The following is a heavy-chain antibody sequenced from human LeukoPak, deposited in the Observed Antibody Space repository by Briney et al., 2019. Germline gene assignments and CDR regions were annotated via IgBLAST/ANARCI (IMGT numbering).Heavy chain of an antibody. Sequence: PGGSRRLSCVVSGFTFTSYSMNWVRQAPGKGREWVSSIRSSSSTIYYSDSVKGRFTISRDNARNSLYLQMNGLWAEDTAVYYCVRGEPIDMVVLWYYGMEVWGEGTTVTVSS. D-gene: IGHD2-2*01. CDR2: IRSSSSTI. CDR3: VRGEPIDMVVLWYYGMEV. CDR1: GFTFTSYS. J-gene: IGHJ6*04. V-gene: IGHV3-48*01.